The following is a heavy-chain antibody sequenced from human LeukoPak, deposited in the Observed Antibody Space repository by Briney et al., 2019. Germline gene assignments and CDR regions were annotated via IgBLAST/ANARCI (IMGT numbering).Heavy chain of an antibody. J-gene: IGHJ5*02. D-gene: IGHD2-2*02. V-gene: IGHV1-24*01. CDR3: ATRQGVPAAIGPGGFDP. Sequence: ASVKVSCKVSGYTLTELSMHWVRQAPGKGLEWMGGFDPEDGETIYAQKFQGRVTMTEDTSTDTAYMELSSLRSEDTAVYYCATRQGVPAAIGPGGFDPWGQGTLVTVSS. CDR2: FDPEDGET. CDR1: GYTLTELS.